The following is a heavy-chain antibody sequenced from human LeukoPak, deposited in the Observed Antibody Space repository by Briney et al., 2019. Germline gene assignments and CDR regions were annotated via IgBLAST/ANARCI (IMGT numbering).Heavy chain of an antibody. CDR1: GFTFSSYA. Sequence: GGSLRLSCAASGFTFSSYAMHWVRQAPGKGLEWVAVISYDGSNKYYADSVKGRFTISRDNSENTLYLQMNSLRAEDTAVYYCARESKGDYSGGFDPWGQGALVTVSS. V-gene: IGHV3-30-3*01. CDR3: ARESKGDYSGGFDP. D-gene: IGHD2-21*01. CDR2: ISYDGSNK. J-gene: IGHJ5*02.